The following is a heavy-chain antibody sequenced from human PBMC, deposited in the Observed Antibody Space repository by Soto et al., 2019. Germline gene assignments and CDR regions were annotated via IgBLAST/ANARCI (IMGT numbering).Heavy chain of an antibody. J-gene: IGHJ4*02. CDR2: IYWNDDK. Sequence: QITLKESGPTLVKPTQTLTLTCTFSGFSLSTSGVGVGWIRQPPGKALEWLSLIYWNDDKRYSPSLKSRLTITNDTSKNQVVLTMTNMDPVDTATYYCAHVGIQLCFDYWGQGTLVTVSS. CDR1: GFSLSTSGVG. V-gene: IGHV2-5*01. D-gene: IGHD5-18*01. CDR3: AHVGIQLCFDY.